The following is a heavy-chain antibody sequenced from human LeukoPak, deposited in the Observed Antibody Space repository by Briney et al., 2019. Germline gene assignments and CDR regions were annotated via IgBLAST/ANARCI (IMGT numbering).Heavy chain of an antibody. CDR3: ARGRVPREEFDY. Sequence: SETLSLTCTVSGGSISSGSYYWSWIRQPAGKGLEWIGRIYTSGSTNYNPSLKSRVTISVDTSRNQFSLKLSSVTAADTAVYYCARGRVPREEFDYWGQGTLVTVSS. J-gene: IGHJ4*02. D-gene: IGHD1-26*01. CDR2: IYTSGST. V-gene: IGHV4-61*02. CDR1: GGSISSGSYY.